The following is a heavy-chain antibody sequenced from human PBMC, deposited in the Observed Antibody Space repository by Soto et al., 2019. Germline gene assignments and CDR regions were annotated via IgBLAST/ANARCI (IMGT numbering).Heavy chain of an antibody. J-gene: IGHJ5*02. CDR1: GFTFSDYY. CDR2: ISSSGSTI. V-gene: IGHV3-11*01. CDR3: ARDRVVVVPAAMGWFDP. Sequence: GGSLRLSCAASGFTFSDYYMSWIRQAPGKGLEWVSYISSSGSTISYADTVKGRFTIARDNAKNSLYLQMNSLRAEDTAVYYCARDRVVVVPAAMGWFDPWGQGTLVTVSS. D-gene: IGHD2-2*01.